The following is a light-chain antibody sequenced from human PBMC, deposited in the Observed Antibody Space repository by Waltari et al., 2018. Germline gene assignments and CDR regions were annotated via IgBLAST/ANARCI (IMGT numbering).Light chain of an antibody. CDR1: QSVSVY. V-gene: IGKV3-11*01. Sequence: IVLTQSPVTLSSSPGGGATPACRASQSVSVYLAWYHLQPGQAPRLLIYDASNRATGIPARFSGSGSGTDFTLTISSLEPEDFAVYYCQQRSNWPLTFGGGTKVDIK. CDR3: QQRSNWPLT. J-gene: IGKJ4*01. CDR2: DAS.